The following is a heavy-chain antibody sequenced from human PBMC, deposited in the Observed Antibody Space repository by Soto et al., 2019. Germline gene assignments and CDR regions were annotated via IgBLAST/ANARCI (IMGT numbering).Heavy chain of an antibody. CDR3: ARLPRTGDPGWFDP. CDR2: INPNSGGT. CDR1: GYTFTGYY. V-gene: IGHV1-2*02. D-gene: IGHD7-27*01. J-gene: IGHJ5*02. Sequence: ASVKVSCKASGYTFTGYYMHWVQQAPGQGLEWMGWINPNSGGTNYAQKFQGRVTMTRDTSISTAYMELSRLRSDDTAVYYCARLPRTGDPGWFDPWGQGTLVTAPQ.